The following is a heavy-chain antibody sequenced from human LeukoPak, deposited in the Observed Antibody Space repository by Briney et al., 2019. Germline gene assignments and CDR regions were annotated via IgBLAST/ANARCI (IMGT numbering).Heavy chain of an antibody. CDR2: ISAYNGNT. J-gene: IGHJ3*02. Sequence: ASVKVSCKASGYTFTSYGISWVRQAPGQGLEWMGWISAYNGNTNYAQKPQGRVTMTTDTSTSTAYMELRSLRSDDTAVYYCARDWAPYCSSTSCYAFDIWGQGTMVTVSS. CDR3: ARDWAPYCSSTSCYAFDI. CDR1: GYTFTSYG. D-gene: IGHD2-2*01. V-gene: IGHV1-18*01.